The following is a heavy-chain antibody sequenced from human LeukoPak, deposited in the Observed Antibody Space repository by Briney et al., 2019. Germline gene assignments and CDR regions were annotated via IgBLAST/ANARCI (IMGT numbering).Heavy chain of an antibody. CDR3: AKEDSGYDSSFDY. D-gene: IGHD5-12*01. V-gene: IGHV3-30*02. CDR2: IRYDGRNK. CDR1: GFTFSSYG. J-gene: IGHJ4*02. Sequence: GGSLRLSRAASGFTFSSYGMHWVRQAPGKGLEWVAFIRYDGRNKYYADSVKGRFTISRDNSKNTLYLQMNSLRAEDTAVYYCAKEDSGYDSSFDYWGQGTLVTVSS.